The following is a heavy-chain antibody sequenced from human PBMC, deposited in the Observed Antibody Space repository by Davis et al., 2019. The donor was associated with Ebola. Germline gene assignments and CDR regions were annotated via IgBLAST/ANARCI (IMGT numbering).Heavy chain of an antibody. CDR3: ERGGYDTSGYYVSD. D-gene: IGHD3-22*01. J-gene: IGHJ4*02. V-gene: IGHV4-30-2*01. CDR1: GDSIRSGDFP. CDR2: IYYTGSA. Sequence: TLSPTCAVPGDSIRSGDFPWSWIRQPPGKGLEWIGYIYYTGSAYYNPSLKSRVTISVDRSKNLFSLNLTSVTAADTAVYFCERGGYDTSGYYVSDWGQGILVTVSS.